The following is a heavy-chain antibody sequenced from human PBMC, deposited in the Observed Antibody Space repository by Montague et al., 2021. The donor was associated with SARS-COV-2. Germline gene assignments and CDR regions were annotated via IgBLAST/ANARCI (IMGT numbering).Heavy chain of an antibody. CDR2: IYYSGST. J-gene: IGHJ4*02. CDR3: ARAPVAHITMFGVVTSFDY. CDR1: GGSISSYY. V-gene: IGHV4-59*01. Sequence: SETLSLTCTVSGGSISSYYWSWIRQPPGKGLEWIGCIYYSGSTNYNPSLKSRVTISVDTSKNQFSLKLSSVTAADTAVYYCARAPVAHITMFGVVTSFDYWGQGTLVTVSS. D-gene: IGHD3-3*01.